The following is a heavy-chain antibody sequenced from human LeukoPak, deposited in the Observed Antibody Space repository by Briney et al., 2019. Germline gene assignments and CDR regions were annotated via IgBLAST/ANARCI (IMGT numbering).Heavy chain of an antibody. J-gene: IGHJ5*02. CDR3: ARFIVVVVAATFAWFDP. CDR1: GYSISSGYY. Sequence: SETLSLTCAVSGYSISSGYYWGWIRQPPGKGLEWIGSIYHSGSTYYSPSLKSRVTISVDTSKNQFSLKLSSVTAADTAVYYCARFIVVVVAATFAWFDPWGQGTLVTVSS. D-gene: IGHD2-15*01. CDR2: IYHSGST. V-gene: IGHV4-38-2*01.